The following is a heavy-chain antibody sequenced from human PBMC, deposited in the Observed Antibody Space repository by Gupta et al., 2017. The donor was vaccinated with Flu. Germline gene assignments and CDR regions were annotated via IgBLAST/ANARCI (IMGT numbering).Heavy chain of an antibody. Sequence: SINWVRQAPGKGLEWVSYISGSSSIIYYADSVKGRFTISRDNAKNSLYLQMNSLRDEDTAVYYCAREMTVATYYFGFWGQGTLVTVSS. D-gene: IGHD5-12*01. CDR3: AREMTVATYYFGF. CDR2: ISGSSSII. J-gene: IGHJ4*02. V-gene: IGHV3-48*02. CDR1: S.